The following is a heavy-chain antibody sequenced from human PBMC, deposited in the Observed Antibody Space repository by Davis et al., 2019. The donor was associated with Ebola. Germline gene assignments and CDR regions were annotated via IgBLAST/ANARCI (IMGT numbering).Heavy chain of an antibody. CDR3: AKQGMWGGNYYFDY. Sequence: GESLKISCAASGFTFSSYGMHWVRQAPGKGLEWVAVISYDGSNKYYADSVKGRFTISRDNSKNTLYLQMNSLRAEDTAVYYCAKQGMWGGNYYFDYWGQGTLVTVSS. CDR2: ISYDGSNK. J-gene: IGHJ4*02. D-gene: IGHD4-23*01. CDR1: GFTFSSYG. V-gene: IGHV3-30*18.